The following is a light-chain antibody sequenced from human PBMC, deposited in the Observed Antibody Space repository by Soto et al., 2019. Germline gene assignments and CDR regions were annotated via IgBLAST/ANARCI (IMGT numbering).Light chain of an antibody. V-gene: IGKV1-5*03. CDR1: RNIGSW. CDR3: QQHSNYPIT. Sequence: DIQMTQSPSTLSASVGDRVTITCRASRNIGSWLAWYQQKAGKAPNLLIYRASILETGVPSRFTGSASGTEFTLTISSLQPDDFATYYCQQHSNYPITFGQGTKVDIK. CDR2: RAS. J-gene: IGKJ1*01.